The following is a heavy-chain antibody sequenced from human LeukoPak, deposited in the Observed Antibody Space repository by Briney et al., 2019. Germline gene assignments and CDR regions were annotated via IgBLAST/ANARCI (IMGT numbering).Heavy chain of an antibody. J-gene: IGHJ4*02. CDR3: ASTYYYGSGSSSFGY. Sequence: PSETLSLTCTVSGGSISSYYWSRIRQPPGKGLEWIGYIYYSGSTNYNPSLKSRVTISVDTSKNQFSLKLSSVTAADTAVYYCASTYYYGSGSSSFGYWGQGTLVTVSS. CDR2: IYYSGST. D-gene: IGHD3-10*01. V-gene: IGHV4-59*08. CDR1: GGSISSYY.